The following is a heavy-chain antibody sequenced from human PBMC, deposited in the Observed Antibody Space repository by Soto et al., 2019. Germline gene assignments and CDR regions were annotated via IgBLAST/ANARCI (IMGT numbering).Heavy chain of an antibody. Sequence: GGSLRLSCAASGFNFSSHWMHWCRQRPGEGLVWVSRITSDGKSKAYAESVKGRFAISRDNAKNTLYLQMNGLTAEDTAVYYCARESGDWPLNWFDPWGLGTLVTVSS. V-gene: IGHV3-74*01. CDR1: GFNFSSHW. D-gene: IGHD2-21*02. CDR3: ARESGDWPLNWFDP. CDR2: ITSDGKSK. J-gene: IGHJ5*02.